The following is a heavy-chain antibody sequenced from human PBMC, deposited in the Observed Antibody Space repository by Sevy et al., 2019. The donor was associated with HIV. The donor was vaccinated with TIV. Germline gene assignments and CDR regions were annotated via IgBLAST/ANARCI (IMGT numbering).Heavy chain of an antibody. Sequence: GGSLRLSCAASGFTFSNYWMTWVRQAPGKGLEWVANIKQDGSEKYYVDSVKGRFTISRDNAKNSLYLQMNSLRAEDTAVYYCDIHGYDDDAPWGQGTLVTVSS. V-gene: IGHV3-7*01. J-gene: IGHJ5*02. D-gene: IGHD5-12*01. CDR2: IKQDGSEK. CDR1: GFTFSNYW. CDR3: DIHGYDDDAP.